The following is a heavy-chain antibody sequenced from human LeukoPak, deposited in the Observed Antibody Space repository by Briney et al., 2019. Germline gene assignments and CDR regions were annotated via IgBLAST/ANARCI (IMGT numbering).Heavy chain of an antibody. CDR3: TRDPRVLDY. CDR2: ISGSGTDI. CDR1: GFTFSDYY. Sequence: TGGSLRLSCEASGFTFSDYYMTWMRQAPGKGLEWVSYISGSGTDILYADSVKGRFTMSRDNAMNSLYLQMNSLRTEDTAVYYCTRDPRVLDYWGQGTLVTVSS. J-gene: IGHJ4*02. V-gene: IGHV3-11*04. D-gene: IGHD3-10*01.